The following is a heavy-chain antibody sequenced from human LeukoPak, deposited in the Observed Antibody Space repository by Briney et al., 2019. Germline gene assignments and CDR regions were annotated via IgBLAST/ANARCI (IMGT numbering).Heavy chain of an antibody. CDR1: GYTFTMYY. D-gene: IGHD2-21*01. J-gene: IGHJ6*03. V-gene: IGHV1-46*01. CDR2: INPSDGTT. CDR3: AREQGVVMIGSLGGLFASYYTYYYMDV. Sequence: ASVKVSCKASGYTFTMYYIHWVRQAPGQGLEWMGMINPSDGTTTYAQRFQGRVTMTRDMSTTTVYMDLRSLRSENTAVYFCAREQGVVMIGSLGGLFASYYTYYYMDVWGRGTTVTVSS.